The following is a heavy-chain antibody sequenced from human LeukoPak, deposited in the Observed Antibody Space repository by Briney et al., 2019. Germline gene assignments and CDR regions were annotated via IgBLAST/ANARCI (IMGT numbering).Heavy chain of an antibody. CDR2: IYYSSST. Sequence: SGTLSLTCTVSGGSISSGDYYWICLRQPPGKGLEWFGYIYYSSSTYYNPSLTMRVTISVDTSKNQFSLNLSSVTAADTAVYYCARESIVGVLDYWGQGTLVTVSS. CDR1: GGSISSGDYY. D-gene: IGHD1-26*01. CDR3: ARESIVGVLDY. J-gene: IGHJ4*02. V-gene: IGHV4-30-4*08.